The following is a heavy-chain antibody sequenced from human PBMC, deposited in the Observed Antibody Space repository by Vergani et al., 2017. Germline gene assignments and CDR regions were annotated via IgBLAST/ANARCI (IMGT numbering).Heavy chain of an antibody. CDR3: ARDLATMVRGFRYWYFDL. CDR2: IYYSGST. V-gene: IGHV4-59*01. CDR1: GGSISSYY. Sequence: QVQLQESGPGLVKPSETLSLTCTVSGGSISSYYWSWIRQPPGKGLEWIGYIYYSGSTNYNPSLKSRVTISVDTSKNQFSLKLSSVTAADTAVYYCARDLATMVRGFRYWYFDLWGRGTLVTVSS. J-gene: IGHJ2*01. D-gene: IGHD3-10*01.